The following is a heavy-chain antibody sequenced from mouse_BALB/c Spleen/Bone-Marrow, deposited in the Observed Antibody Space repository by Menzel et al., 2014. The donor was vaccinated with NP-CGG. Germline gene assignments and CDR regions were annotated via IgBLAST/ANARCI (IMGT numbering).Heavy chain of an antibody. D-gene: IGHD1-2*01. CDR1: GFNIKDTY. CDR2: IDPANGNT. V-gene: IGHV14-3*02. J-gene: IGHJ4*01. Sequence: EVQLQQSGAELVKPGASVKLSCTASGFNIKDTYMHWVEQRPEQGLERIGRIDPANGNTKYDPKFQGKATITTDTSSNTAYLQVSSLTSEDTAVYYCASATTATYYAMDYWGQGTSVTVSS. CDR3: ASATTATYYAMDY.